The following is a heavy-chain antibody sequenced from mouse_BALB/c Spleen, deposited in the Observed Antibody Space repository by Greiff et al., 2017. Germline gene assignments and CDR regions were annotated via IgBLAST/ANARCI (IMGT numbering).Heavy chain of an antibody. CDR1: GYSITSGYY. V-gene: IGHV3-6*02. CDR2: ISYDGSN. D-gene: IGHD2-14*01. J-gene: IGHJ3*01. Sequence: VQLQQSGPGLVKPSQSLSLTCSVTGYSITSGYYWNWIRQFPGNKLEWMGYISYDGSNNYNPSLKNRISITRDTSKNQFFLKLNSVTTEDTATYYCARDDYRYWAYWGQGTLVTVSA. CDR3: ARDDYRYWAY.